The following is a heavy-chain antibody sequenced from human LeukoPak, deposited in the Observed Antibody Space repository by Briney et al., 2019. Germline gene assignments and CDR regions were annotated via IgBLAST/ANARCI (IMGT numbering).Heavy chain of an antibody. V-gene: IGHV1-18*01. CDR2: ISAYNGNT. CDR1: GYTFTSYG. Sequence: GASVKVSCKASGYTFTSYGISWVRQAPGQGLEWMGWISAYNGNTNYAQKLQGRVTMTTDTSTSTAYMELRSLRSDDTAVYYCARASLSGASSSLPDPWGQGTLVTVSS. J-gene: IGHJ5*02. D-gene: IGHD6-6*01. CDR3: ARASLSGASSSLPDP.